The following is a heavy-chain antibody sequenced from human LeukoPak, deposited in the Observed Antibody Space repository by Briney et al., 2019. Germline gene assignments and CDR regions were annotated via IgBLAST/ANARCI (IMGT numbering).Heavy chain of an antibody. J-gene: IGHJ5*02. D-gene: IGHD3-10*01. CDR3: ARDRGAPGYNWFDP. Sequence: ETLSLTCTVSGDSLSRGDYYSPWFRQPPGKGLEWIGYIYYSGSTNYNPSLKSRVTISVDTSKNQFSLKLSSVTAADTAVYYCARDRGAPGYNWFDPWGQGTLVTVSS. CDR1: GDSLSRGDYY. CDR2: IYYSGST. V-gene: IGHV4-61*08.